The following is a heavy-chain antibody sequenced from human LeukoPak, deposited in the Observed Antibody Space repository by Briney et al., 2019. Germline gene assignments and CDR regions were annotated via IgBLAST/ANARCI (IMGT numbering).Heavy chain of an antibody. J-gene: IGHJ6*03. CDR3: ARDDEVVVVAATRHYYYYYMDV. CDR2: ISGSGGST. V-gene: IGHV3-23*01. CDR1: GFTFSSYA. Sequence: GGSLRLSCAASGFTFSSYAMSWVRQAPGKGLEWVSAISGSGGSTYYADSVKGRFTISRDNAKNSLYLQMNSLRAEDTAVYYCARDDEVVVVAATRHYYYYYMDVWGKGTTVTISS. D-gene: IGHD2-15*01.